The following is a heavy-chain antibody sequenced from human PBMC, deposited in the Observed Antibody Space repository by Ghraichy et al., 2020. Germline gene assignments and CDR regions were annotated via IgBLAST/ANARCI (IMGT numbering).Heavy chain of an antibody. CDR2: IIPIFGTA. D-gene: IGHD5-18*01. V-gene: IGHV1-69*13. Sequence: SVKVSCKASGCTFSSYAISWVRQAPGQGLEWMGGIIPIFGTANYAQKFQGRVTITADESTSTAYMELSSLRSEDTAVYYCARGYSYGLYYFDYWGQGTLVTVSS. CDR3: ARGYSYGLYYFDY. CDR1: GCTFSSYA. J-gene: IGHJ4*02.